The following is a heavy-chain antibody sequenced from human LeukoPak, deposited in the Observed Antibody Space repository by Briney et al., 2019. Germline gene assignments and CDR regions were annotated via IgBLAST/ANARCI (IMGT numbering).Heavy chain of an antibody. CDR3: ATTVVDYYDSSGYYLDY. V-gene: IGHV4-59*01. J-gene: IGHJ4*02. D-gene: IGHD3-22*01. CDR1: GGSISSYY. Sequence: SETLSLTCTVSGGSISSYYWSWIRQPPGKGLEWIGYIYYSGSTNYNPSLKSRVTISVDTSKNQFSLKLSSVTAADTAVYYCATTVVDYYDSSGYYLDYWGQGTLGTVSS. CDR2: IYYSGST.